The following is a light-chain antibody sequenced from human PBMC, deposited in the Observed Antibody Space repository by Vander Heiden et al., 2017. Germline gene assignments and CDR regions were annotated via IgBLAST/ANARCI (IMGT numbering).Light chain of an antibody. J-gene: IGLJ3*02. Sequence: FMLAQPNSVSESPGKTVTISCTRSRGCTANNYVQWYQQGPVSSPNTVFYEDNQSPSGVPDLFSGSIDSSSNAASLTIPGPKTEEEDDYYCQSYDSSNHGVFGGGTKLTVL. CDR1: RGCTANNY. V-gene: IGLV6-57*01. CDR2: EDN. CDR3: QSYDSSNHGV.